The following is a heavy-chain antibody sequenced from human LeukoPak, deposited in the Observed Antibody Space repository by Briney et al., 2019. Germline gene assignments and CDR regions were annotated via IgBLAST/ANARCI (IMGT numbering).Heavy chain of an antibody. J-gene: IGHJ5*02. Sequence: ASVKVSCKASGYTFTSYDINWVRQATGQGLELMGWMNPNSGNTGYAQKFQGRVTITRNTSISTAYMELSSLRSEDTAVYYCARGVDERIRYFDWLPQYNWFDPWGQGTLVTVSS. CDR2: MNPNSGNT. CDR3: ARGVDERIRYFDWLPQYNWFDP. D-gene: IGHD3-9*01. CDR1: GYTFTSYD. V-gene: IGHV1-8*03.